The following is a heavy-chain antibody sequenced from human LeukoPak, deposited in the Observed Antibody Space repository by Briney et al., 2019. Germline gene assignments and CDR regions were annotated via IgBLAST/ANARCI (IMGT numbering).Heavy chain of an antibody. CDR3: ARHIPVIWSSGYYYGMDV. V-gene: IGHV4-59*08. D-gene: IGHD3-3*01. CDR2: ISYSGCT. CDR1: GGSISNYY. Sequence: SETLSLTYTVSGGSISNYYWSWIRQPPRAPLEGIGYISYSGCTNYNPSLRSRVAISEDTSRNQFSLRLNSVTAADTAVYYCARHIPVIWSSGYYYGMDVWGQGTTVTVSS. J-gene: IGHJ6*02.